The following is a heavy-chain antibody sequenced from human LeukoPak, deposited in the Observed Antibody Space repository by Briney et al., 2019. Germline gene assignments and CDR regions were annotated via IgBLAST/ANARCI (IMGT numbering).Heavy chain of an antibody. J-gene: IGHJ4*02. D-gene: IGHD3-10*01. CDR1: GGSISSSSYY. V-gene: IGHV4-39*07. CDR3: ARDPLEVLGEPDY. CDR2: IYYSGST. Sequence: SETLSLTCTVSGGSISSSSYYWGWIRQPPGKGLEWTGSIYYSGSTYYNPSLKSRVTISVDTSKNQFSLKLSSVTAADTAVYYCARDPLEVLGEPDYWGQGTLVTVSS.